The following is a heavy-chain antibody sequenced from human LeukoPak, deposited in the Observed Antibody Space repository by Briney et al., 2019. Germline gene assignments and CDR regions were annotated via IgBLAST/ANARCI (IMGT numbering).Heavy chain of an antibody. CDR3: AKDRSMTTVTPFDN. CDR1: GFGFSGYG. Sequence: GKSLRLSCVASGFGFSGYGMHWVRQAPGKGLEWVAVIWFDGNKKFYGDSVKGRFTISRDNSQNTLYLQMSRLGPEDTAVYYCAKDRSMTTVTPFDNWGQGTLVAVSS. V-gene: IGHV3-33*03. D-gene: IGHD4-17*01. CDR2: IWFDGNKK. J-gene: IGHJ4*02.